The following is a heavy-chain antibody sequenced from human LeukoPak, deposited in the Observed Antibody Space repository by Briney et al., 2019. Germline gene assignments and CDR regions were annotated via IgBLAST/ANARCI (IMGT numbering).Heavy chain of an antibody. J-gene: IGHJ4*02. CDR2: IYYSGST. Sequence: SETLSLTCTVSGGSISSGDYYWSRIRQPPGKGLEWIGYIYYSGSTYYNPSLKSRVTISVDTSKNQFSLKLSSVTAADTAVYYCARDLRDDSSGYYSSTYYFDYWGQGTLVTVSS. V-gene: IGHV4-30-4*01. CDR1: GGSISSGDYY. CDR3: ARDLRDDSSGYYSSTYYFDY. D-gene: IGHD3-22*01.